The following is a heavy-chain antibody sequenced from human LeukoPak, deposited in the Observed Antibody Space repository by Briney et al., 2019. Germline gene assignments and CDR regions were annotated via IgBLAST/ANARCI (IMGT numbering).Heavy chain of an antibody. CDR3: ARDPGYYEAVGMAGPINLDY. CDR2: INPNSGGT. CDR1: GYTFTGYY. J-gene: IGHJ4*02. Sequence: ASVKVSCKASGYTFTGYYMHWVRQAPGQGLEWMGRINPNSGGTSYAQKFQGRVTMTRDTSISTAYMEMRSLTSDDTAVYFCARDPGYYEAVGMAGPINLDYWGQGTLVTVSS. D-gene: IGHD3-22*01. V-gene: IGHV1-2*06.